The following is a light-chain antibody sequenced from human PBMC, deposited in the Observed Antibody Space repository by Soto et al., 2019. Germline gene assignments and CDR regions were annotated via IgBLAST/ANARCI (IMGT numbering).Light chain of an antibody. CDR3: QQRMCWPT. V-gene: IGKV3-11*01. CDR2: DAS. Sequence: DIVLTQSPATLSLSPGERATLSCRASQSVDTSLAWYQQKPGQAPRLLISDASNRATGIPARFSGSGSGTDFTLTISRLEPEDYAVYYCQQRMCWPTFGQGTKVDIK. CDR1: QSVDTS. J-gene: IGKJ1*01.